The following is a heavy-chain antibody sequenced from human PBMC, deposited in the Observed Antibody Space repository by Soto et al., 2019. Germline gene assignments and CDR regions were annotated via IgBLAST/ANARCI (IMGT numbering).Heavy chain of an antibody. V-gene: IGHV3-30*18. CDR2: ISYDGSTK. CDR1: GFTFSIYG. J-gene: IGHJ6*02. CDR3: SKDAKKYLYYNNGMDV. Sequence: QVQLVESGGGVVQPGRSLRLSCAASGFTFSIYGMHWVRQAPGKGLEWVALISYDGSTKFYADSVKGRFTISRDNSKSTLNLEMNSLSAEDTAVYFCSKDAKKYLYYNNGMDVWGQGTTVTVSS. D-gene: IGHD3-22*01.